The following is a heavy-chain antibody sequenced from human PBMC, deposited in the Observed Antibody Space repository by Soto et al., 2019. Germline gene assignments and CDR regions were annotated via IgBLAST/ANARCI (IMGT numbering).Heavy chain of an antibody. Sequence: SETLSLTCTVSGGSISSSSSYWGWIRQPPGKGLEWIGYIYYSGSTNYNPSLKSRVTISVDTSKNQFSLKLSSVTAADTAVYYCARHTVTYGSGSKPNWFDPWGQGTLVTVSS. CDR1: GGSISSSSSY. CDR3: ARHTVTYGSGSKPNWFDP. V-gene: IGHV4-39*01. CDR2: IYYSGST. D-gene: IGHD6-19*01. J-gene: IGHJ5*02.